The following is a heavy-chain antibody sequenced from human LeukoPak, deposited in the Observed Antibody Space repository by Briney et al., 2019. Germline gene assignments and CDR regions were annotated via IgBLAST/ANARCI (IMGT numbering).Heavy chain of an antibody. CDR2: INPHSCGT. CDR3: VREGNELLSKNFDY. D-gene: IGHD2-21*02. Sequence: ASVKVSCKASGFTFTGYYIHWVRQAPGQGLEWIGYINPHSCGTNSPQKFQGRVTMTTDTSISAAYMELSSLISDDTAMYYCVREGNELLSKNFDYWGQGTLVTVSS. CDR1: GFTFTGYY. J-gene: IGHJ4*02. V-gene: IGHV1-2*02.